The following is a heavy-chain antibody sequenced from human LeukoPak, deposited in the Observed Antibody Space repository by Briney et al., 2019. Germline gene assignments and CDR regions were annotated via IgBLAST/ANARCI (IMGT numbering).Heavy chain of an antibody. J-gene: IGHJ3*02. D-gene: IGHD3-22*01. Sequence: SETLSLTCTVSGGSISGYYWSWIRQPPGKGLEWIGYIYYSGSTYYNPSLKSRVTISVDTSKNRFSLKLSSVTAADTAVYYCARGGAYYYDSSGDAFDIWGQGTMVTVSS. V-gene: IGHV4-30-4*08. CDR2: IYYSGST. CDR1: GGSISGYY. CDR3: ARGGAYYYDSSGDAFDI.